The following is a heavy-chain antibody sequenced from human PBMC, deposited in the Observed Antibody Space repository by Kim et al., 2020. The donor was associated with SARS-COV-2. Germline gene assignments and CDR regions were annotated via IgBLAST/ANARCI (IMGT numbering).Heavy chain of an antibody. CDR1: GGSFSGYY. Sequence: SETLSLTCAVYGGSFSGYYWSWIRQPPGKGLEWIGEINHSGSTNYNPSLKSRVTISVDTSKNQFSLKLSSVTAADTAVYYCARGGGYGPSEEDYWGQGTLVTVSS. V-gene: IGHV4-34*01. CDR2: INHSGST. J-gene: IGHJ4*02. CDR3: ARGGGYGPSEEDY. D-gene: IGHD5-18*01.